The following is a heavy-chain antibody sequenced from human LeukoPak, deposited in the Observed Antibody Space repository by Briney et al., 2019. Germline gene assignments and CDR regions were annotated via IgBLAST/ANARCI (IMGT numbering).Heavy chain of an antibody. V-gene: IGHV4-34*01. CDR1: GGSFSGYY. CDR2: INHSGST. D-gene: IGHD5-18*01. J-gene: IGHJ6*02. CDR3: ATIPFDVDTAMVSDYYYYYGMDV. Sequence: SETLSLTCAVYGGSFSGYYWSWIRQPPGKGLEWIGEINHSGSTNYNPSLKSRVTISVDTSKNQFSLKLSSVTAADTAVYYCATIPFDVDTAMVSDYYYYYGMDVWGQGTTVTVSS.